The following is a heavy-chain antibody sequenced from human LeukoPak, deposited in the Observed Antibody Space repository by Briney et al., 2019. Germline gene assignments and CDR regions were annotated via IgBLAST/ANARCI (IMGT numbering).Heavy chain of an antibody. D-gene: IGHD4-17*01. CDR2: ISSRGSTI. CDR1: RFTFSDYY. J-gene: IGHJ4*02. CDR3: ARESDGDYVDY. V-gene: IGHV3-11*04. Sequence: GGSLRLSCAASRFTFSDYYMSWIRQAPGKGLEWVSYISSRGSTIYYADSVKGRFTISRDNAKNSLYPQMNSLRAEDTAVYYCARESDGDYVDYGGQGTLVTVSS.